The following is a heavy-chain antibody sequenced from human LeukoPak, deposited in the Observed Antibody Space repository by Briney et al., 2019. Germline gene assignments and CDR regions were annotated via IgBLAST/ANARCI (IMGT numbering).Heavy chain of an antibody. CDR1: GGSFSGYY. CDR3: ARIRAFYCSSTSCYLRLLGHFDY. J-gene: IGHJ4*02. CDR2: INHSGST. V-gene: IGHV4-34*01. D-gene: IGHD2-2*01. Sequence: SETLSLTCAVYGGSFSGYYWSWIRQPPGKGLEWIGEINHSGSTNYNPSLKSRVTISVDTSKNQFSLKLSSVTAADTAVYYCARIRAFYCSSTSCYLRLLGHFDYWGQGTLVTVSS.